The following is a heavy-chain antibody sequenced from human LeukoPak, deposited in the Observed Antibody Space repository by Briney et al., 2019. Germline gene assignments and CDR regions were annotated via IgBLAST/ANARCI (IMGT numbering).Heavy chain of an antibody. V-gene: IGHV4-39*01. CDR2: IYYSGTT. CDR1: GGSISSSSYF. D-gene: IGHD6-13*01. CDR3: AGHVSAAAGGR. J-gene: IGHJ4*02. Sequence: SETLSLTCIVSGGSISSSSYFWGWIRQPPGKGLEWIGTIYYSGTTYYNPSLKSRVTISFDTSKNQFSLKLSSVTAADTAVYYCAGHVSAAAGGRWGQGTLVTVSS.